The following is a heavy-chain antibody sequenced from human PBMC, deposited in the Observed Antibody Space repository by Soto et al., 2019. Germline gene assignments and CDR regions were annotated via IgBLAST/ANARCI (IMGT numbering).Heavy chain of an antibody. D-gene: IGHD1-26*01. V-gene: IGHV3-7*04. CDR1: ESTVSRDW. CDR2: INQDGSEK. CDR3: SGGVGDAF. Sequence: EVYLVESGGGLVQTGGSLRLSCAIFESTVSRDWMNWVRQAPGKGLEWVAHINQDGSEKYYVDSVKGRFTISRDNAKKSLYLQMNSLSPADTAMYYCSGGVGDAFWGQGTLVTVSS. J-gene: IGHJ4*02.